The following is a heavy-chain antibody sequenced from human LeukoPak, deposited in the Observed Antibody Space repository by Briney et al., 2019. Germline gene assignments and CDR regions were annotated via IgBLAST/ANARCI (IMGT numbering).Heavy chain of an antibody. J-gene: IGHJ4*02. D-gene: IGHD3-9*01. Sequence: SETLSLTCTVSGGSISIGTYYWSWIRQPAGKGLEWIGRIYTTGSTNYNPSLKSRVTISVDTSKNQFSLRLSSVTAADTAVYYCARWVDLTVYCGQGTLVKDSS. CDR1: GGSISIGTYY. V-gene: IGHV4-61*02. CDR2: IYTTGST. CDR3: ARWVDLTVY.